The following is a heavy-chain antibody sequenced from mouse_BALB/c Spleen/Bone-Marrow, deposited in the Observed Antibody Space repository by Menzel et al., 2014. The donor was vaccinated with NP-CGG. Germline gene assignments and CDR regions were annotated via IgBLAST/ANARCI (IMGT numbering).Heavy chain of an antibody. D-gene: IGHD2-4*01. Sequence: EVNVVESGGGLVKPGGSLKLSCAASGFSFSSYSMSWVRRTPEKRLEWVATISSGGHDTYYPDSVKGRFTISRDNAKNTLYLQMSSLKSEDTAMYYCSKDGGYDYSYYFDYWGQGTTLTVSS. CDR2: ISSGGHDT. J-gene: IGHJ2*01. CDR3: SKDGGYDYSYYFDY. V-gene: IGHV5-6-4*01. CDR1: GFSFSSYS.